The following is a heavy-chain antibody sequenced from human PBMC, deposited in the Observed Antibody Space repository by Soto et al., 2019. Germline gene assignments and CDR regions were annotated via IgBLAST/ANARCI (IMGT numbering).Heavy chain of an antibody. CDR3: ARLGYDILTGPAEYFQH. J-gene: IGHJ1*01. CDR1: GGSISSYY. Sequence: SETLSLTCTVSGGSISSYYWSWIRQPPGKGLEWIGYIYYSGSTNYNPSLKSRVTISVDTSKNQFSLKLSSVTAADTAVYYCARLGYDILTGPAEYFQHWGQGTLVTVSS. D-gene: IGHD3-9*01. V-gene: IGHV4-59*08. CDR2: IYYSGST.